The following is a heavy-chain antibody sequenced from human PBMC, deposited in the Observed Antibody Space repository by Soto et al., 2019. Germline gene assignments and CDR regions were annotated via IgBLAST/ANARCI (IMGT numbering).Heavy chain of an antibody. CDR1: GGSFSGYY. J-gene: IGHJ1*01. CDR3: ATSPITIFGVVIGRLRYFQQ. D-gene: IGHD3-3*01. Sequence: SETLSLTCAVYGGSFSGYYWSWIRQPPGKGLEWIGEINHSGSTNYNPSLKSRVTISVDTSKNQFSLKLSSVTAADTAVYYCATSPITIFGVVIGRLRYFQQWGQGTLVTVSS. CDR2: INHSGST. V-gene: IGHV4-34*01.